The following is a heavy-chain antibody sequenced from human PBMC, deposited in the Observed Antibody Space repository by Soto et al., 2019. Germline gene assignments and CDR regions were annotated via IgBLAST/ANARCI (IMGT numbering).Heavy chain of an antibody. J-gene: IGHJ4*02. V-gene: IGHV3-7*03. D-gene: IGHD2-2*01. CDR3: ARFVVVVPAARTGIAVAGTYFDY. CDR2: IKQDGSEK. Sequence: EVQLVESGGGLVQPGGSLRLSCAASGFTFSSYWMSWVRQAPGKGLEWVANIKQDGSEKYDVDSGKGRFTISRDNAKNTLYLQMNSLRAEDTAVYYCARFVVVVPAARTGIAVAGTYFDYWGQGTLVTVSS. CDR1: GFTFSSYW.